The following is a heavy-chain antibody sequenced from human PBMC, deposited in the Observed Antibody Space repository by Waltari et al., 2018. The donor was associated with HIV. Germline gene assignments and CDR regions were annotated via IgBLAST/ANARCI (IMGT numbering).Heavy chain of an antibody. CDR1: GFTFSSYA. D-gene: IGHD3-22*01. V-gene: IGHV3-30-3*01. CDR2: ISYDGSNK. Sequence: QVQLVESGGGVVQPGRSLRLSCAASGFTFSSYAMHWVRQATGKGLEWVAVISYDGSNKYYADSVKGRFTISRDNSKNTLYLQMNSLRAEDTAVYYCARTHMIVVVIYYFDYWGQGTLVTVSS. CDR3: ARTHMIVVVIYYFDY. J-gene: IGHJ4*02.